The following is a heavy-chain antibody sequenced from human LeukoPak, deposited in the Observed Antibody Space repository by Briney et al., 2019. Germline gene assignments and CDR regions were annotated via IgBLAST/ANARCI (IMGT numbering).Heavy chain of an antibody. CDR1: GFTFSSYA. CDR2: IYYSGST. V-gene: IGHV4-31*02. D-gene: IGHD1-1*01. CDR3: AVKGKQLGTIFGYFDY. J-gene: IGHJ4*02. Sequence: LRLSCAASGFTFSSYAMSWIRQHPGKGLEWIGYIYYSGSTYYNPSLKSRVTISVDTSKNQFSLKLSSVAAADTAVYYCAVKGKQLGTIFGYFDYWGQGTLVTVSS.